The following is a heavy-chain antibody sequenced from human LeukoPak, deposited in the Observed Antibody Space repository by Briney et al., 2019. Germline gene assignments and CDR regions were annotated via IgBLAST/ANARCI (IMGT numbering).Heavy chain of an antibody. J-gene: IGHJ4*02. CDR2: IYYTGSI. V-gene: IGHV4-59*13. CDR1: GGSISNYN. D-gene: IGHD6-19*01. Sequence: SSAPSLTCTVSGGSISNYNWSWIRQPPRKGQELIGYIYYTGSINYNPSLKSRVTISVDTSKNQFSLKLTSVTAADTAVYYCARCPHSSGWTRFDYWGRGTLVTVPS. CDR3: ARCPHSSGWTRFDY.